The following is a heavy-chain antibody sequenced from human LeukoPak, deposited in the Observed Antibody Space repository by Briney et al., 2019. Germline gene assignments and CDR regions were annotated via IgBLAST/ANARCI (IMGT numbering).Heavy chain of an antibody. D-gene: IGHD2-2*01. CDR3: ASEALSGVVVPAALDY. CDR2: ISSASNTI. Sequence: GGSLRLSCAASGFTFSDYEMSWVRQAPGKGLEWVSYISSASNTIYYADSVRGRFTISRDNAKKSLYLQMSSLRTDDTAIYYCASEALSGVVVPAALDYWGQGTLVTVSS. CDR1: GFTFSDYE. V-gene: IGHV3-48*03. J-gene: IGHJ4*02.